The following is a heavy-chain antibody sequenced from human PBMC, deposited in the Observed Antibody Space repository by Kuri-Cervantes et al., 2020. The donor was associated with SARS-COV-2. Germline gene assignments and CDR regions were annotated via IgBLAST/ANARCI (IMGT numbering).Heavy chain of an antibody. Sequence: GGSLRLSCAASGFTFSSYGMHWVRQAPGKGLEWVAVIWYDGNNKYCADSVKGRFTISRDNSKNTLYLQMNSLRAEDTAVYYCAKDLSIAAAGTHYYYGMDVWGQGTTVTVSS. V-gene: IGHV3-30*02. CDR3: AKDLSIAAAGTHYYYGMDV. CDR2: IWYDGNNK. D-gene: IGHD6-13*01. CDR1: GFTFSSYG. J-gene: IGHJ6*02.